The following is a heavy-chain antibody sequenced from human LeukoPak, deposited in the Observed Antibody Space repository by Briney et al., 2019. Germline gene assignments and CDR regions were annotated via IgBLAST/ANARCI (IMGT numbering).Heavy chain of an antibody. J-gene: IGHJ6*03. D-gene: IGHD3-10*01. Sequence: VASVKVSCKASGYTFTSYGISWVRQAPGQGLEWMGWISAYNGNTNYAQKLQGRVTMTTDTSTSTAYMELRSLRSDDTAVYYCAREGMEGSGSYWFTDYYYYYMDVWGKGTTVTVSS. CDR3: AREGMEGSGSYWFTDYYYYYMDV. CDR1: GYTFTSYG. CDR2: ISAYNGNT. V-gene: IGHV1-18*01.